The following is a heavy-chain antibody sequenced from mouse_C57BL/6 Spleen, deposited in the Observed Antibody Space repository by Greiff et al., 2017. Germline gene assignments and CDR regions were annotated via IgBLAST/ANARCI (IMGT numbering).Heavy chain of an antibody. CDR2: IDPETGGT. V-gene: IGHV1-15*01. CDR3: TRRGMFAY. Sequence: VQLQQSGAELVRPGASVTLSCTASGYTFTDYEMHWVKQTPVHGLEWIGAIDPETGGTAYNQKFKGKAILTADKSSSTAYMELRSLTSEDSAVYYCTRRGMFAYWGQGTLVTVSA. CDR1: GYTFTDYE. J-gene: IGHJ3*01.